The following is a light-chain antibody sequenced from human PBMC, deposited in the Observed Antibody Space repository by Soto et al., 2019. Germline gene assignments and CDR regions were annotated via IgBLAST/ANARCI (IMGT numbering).Light chain of an antibody. CDR2: GTS. J-gene: IGKJ5*01. V-gene: IGKV3-20*01. CDR1: QSVSSSS. Sequence: ETVLTQSPGTLSLSPGERATLSCRASQSVSSSSFAWYQQRPGQAPRLLIYGTSSRATGIPDRFSGSGSGTDFTLTISRLEPEDFAVYFCQRYGSSPLITFGQGTRLE. CDR3: QRYGSSPLIT.